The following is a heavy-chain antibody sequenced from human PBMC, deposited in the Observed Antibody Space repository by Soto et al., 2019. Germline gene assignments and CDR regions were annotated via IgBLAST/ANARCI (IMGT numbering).Heavy chain of an antibody. Sequence: EVQLVQSGAEVKKPGESLRISCKGSGYSFTTYWISWVRQMPGKGLEWMGKIMPSDSYIKYNPSFQGHVTISADRSINTTYLQWSSLEASDTAMYFCASHKRPGPYNWNDAFDYWGQGTLVTVSS. CDR1: GYSFTTYW. CDR2: IMPSDSYI. J-gene: IGHJ4*02. CDR3: ASHKRPGPYNWNDAFDY. V-gene: IGHV5-10-1*01. D-gene: IGHD1-1*01.